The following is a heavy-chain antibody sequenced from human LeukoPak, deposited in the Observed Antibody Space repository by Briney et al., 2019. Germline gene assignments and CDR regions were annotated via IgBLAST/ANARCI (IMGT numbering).Heavy chain of an antibody. J-gene: IGHJ6*03. V-gene: IGHV1-69*06. CDR1: GCTFSSYA. D-gene: IGHD3-3*01. CDR2: IIPIFGTA. Sequence: GASVKVSCKASGCTFSSYAISWVRQAPGQGLEWMGGIIPIFGTANYAQKFQGRVTITADKSTSTAYMELSSLRSEDTAVYYCARRGGYDFWSAYHPGYYYYMDVWGKGTTVTVSS. CDR3: ARRGGYDFWSAYHPGYYYYMDV.